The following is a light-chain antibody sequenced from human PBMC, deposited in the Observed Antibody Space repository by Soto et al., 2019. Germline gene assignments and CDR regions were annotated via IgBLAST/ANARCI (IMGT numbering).Light chain of an antibody. J-gene: IGKJ4*01. Sequence: EIVLTQSPGTLSLSPGERATLSCRASQSVSSSYLAWYQQIPGQAPRLLIYGASSRATGIPDRFSGSGSGTDFTLTISRLEPEDFAVYYCQQYGSSRSFGGGTKVDIK. CDR2: GAS. V-gene: IGKV3-20*01. CDR3: QQYGSSRS. CDR1: QSVSSSY.